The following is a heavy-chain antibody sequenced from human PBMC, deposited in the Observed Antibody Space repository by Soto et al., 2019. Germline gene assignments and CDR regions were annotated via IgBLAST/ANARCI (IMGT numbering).Heavy chain of an antibody. D-gene: IGHD3-3*01. CDR1: GVTFSGYA. Sequence: SLKVSCNASGVTFSGYAISWVRQAPGQGLEWMGGIIPIFGTANYAQKFQGRVTITADESTSTAYMELSSLRSEDTAVYYCAVRLNDFWSGYLYYYYGMDVWGQGTTVTVSS. CDR2: IIPIFGTA. CDR3: AVRLNDFWSGYLYYYYGMDV. V-gene: IGHV1-69*13. J-gene: IGHJ6*02.